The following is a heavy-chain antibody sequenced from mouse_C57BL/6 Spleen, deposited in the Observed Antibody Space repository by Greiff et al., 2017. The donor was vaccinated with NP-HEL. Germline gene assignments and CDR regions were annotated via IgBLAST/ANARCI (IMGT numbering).Heavy chain of an antibody. D-gene: IGHD2-5*01. CDR3: ARKGPYSNYLSY. Sequence: VQLQQSGAELARPGASVKLSCKASGYTFTSYGISWVKQRTGQGLEWIGEIYPRSGNTYYNEKFKGKATLTADKSSSTAYMELRSLTSEDSAVYFCARKGPYSNYLSYWGQGTLVTVSA. CDR1: GYTFTSYG. J-gene: IGHJ3*01. V-gene: IGHV1-81*01. CDR2: IYPRSGNT.